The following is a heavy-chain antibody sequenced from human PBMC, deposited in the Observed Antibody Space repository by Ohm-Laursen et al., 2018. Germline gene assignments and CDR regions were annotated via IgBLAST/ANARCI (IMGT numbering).Heavy chain of an antibody. V-gene: IGHV1-69*13. J-gene: IGHJ4*02. Sequence: GAAVNVSCKASVGTFSSYAISWVRQAPGPGLEWMGGIIPIFGTANYAQKFQGRVTITADESTSTAYMELSSLRSEDTAVYYCARYSYGGSVNYWGQGTLVTVSS. CDR2: IIPIFGTA. CDR1: VGTFSSYA. D-gene: IGHD4-23*01. CDR3: ARYSYGGSVNY.